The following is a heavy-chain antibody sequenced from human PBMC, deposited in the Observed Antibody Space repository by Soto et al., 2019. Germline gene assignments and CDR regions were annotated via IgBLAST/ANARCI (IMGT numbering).Heavy chain of an antibody. CDR2: IYYSGST. CDR1: GGSFTSAGYY. CDR3: ASGSRFCGGGGCYSDSGAFDI. J-gene: IGHJ3*02. D-gene: IGHD2-15*01. Sequence: QVQLQESGPGLVKPSQTLSLTCTVSGGSFTSAGYYWSWIRQRPGKGLEWIGYIYYSGSTHYSPSLESRVTMSVDTSRLQFSLSLSSVTAADTAVYYCASGSRFCGGGGCYSDSGAFDIWGQGTMVTVSS. V-gene: IGHV4-31*03.